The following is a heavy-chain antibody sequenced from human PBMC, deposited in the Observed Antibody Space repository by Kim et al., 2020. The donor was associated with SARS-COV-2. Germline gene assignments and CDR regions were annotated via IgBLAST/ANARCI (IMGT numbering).Heavy chain of an antibody. J-gene: IGHJ3*02. CDR1: GYTFTSYA. V-gene: IGHV1-3*01. CDR3: ARTPPLYYGSGSYYKWGLTGDDAFDI. Sequence: ASVKVSCKASGYTFTSYAMHWVRQAPGQRLEWMGWINAGNGNTKYSQKFQGRVTITRDTSASTAYMELSSLRSEDTAVYYCARTPPLYYGSGSYYKWGLTGDDAFDIWGQGTMVTVSS. CDR2: INAGNGNT. D-gene: IGHD3-10*01.